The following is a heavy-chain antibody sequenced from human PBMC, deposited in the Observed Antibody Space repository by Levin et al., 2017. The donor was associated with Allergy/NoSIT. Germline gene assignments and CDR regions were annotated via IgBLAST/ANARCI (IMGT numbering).Heavy chain of an antibody. J-gene: IGHJ4*02. CDR2: IYSGGST. D-gene: IGHD3-22*01. V-gene: IGHV3-53*01. CDR3: ATFDSSGYYLSDY. CDR1: GFTVSSNY. Sequence: GGSLRLSCAASGFTVSSNYMSWVRQAPGKGLEWVSVIYSGGSTYYADSVKGRFTISRDNSKNTLYLQMNSLRAEDTAVYYCATFDSSGYYLSDYWGQGTLVTVSS.